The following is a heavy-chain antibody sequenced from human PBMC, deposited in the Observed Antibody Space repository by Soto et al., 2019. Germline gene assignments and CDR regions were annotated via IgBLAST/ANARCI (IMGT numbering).Heavy chain of an antibody. D-gene: IGHD6-13*01. J-gene: IGHJ5*02. CDR2: IYYSGST. V-gene: IGHV4-61*01. Sequence: SETPSLTCTVSGGSVSSGIYYWSWIRQPPGKGLEWIGYIYYSGSTNYNPSLKSRVTISVDTSKNQFSLKLSSVTAADTAVYYCARGDSSRWTLWFDPWGQGTLVTVSS. CDR1: GGSVSSGIYY. CDR3: ARGDSSRWTLWFDP.